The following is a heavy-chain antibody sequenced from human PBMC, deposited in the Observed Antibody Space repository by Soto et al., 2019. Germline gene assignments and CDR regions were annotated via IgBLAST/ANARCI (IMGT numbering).Heavy chain of an antibody. CDR1: GGTFSSYA. D-gene: IGHD1-20*01. CDR2: IIPIFGTA. Sequence: QVQLVQSGAEVKKPGSSVKVSCKASGGTFSSYAISWVRQAPGQGLEWMGGIIPIFGTANYAQKFQGRVTMTAYESTGXAYMELSSLRSEDTAVYYCARGITGTVSYYYGMDVWGQGTTVTVSS. CDR3: ARGITGTVSYYYGMDV. J-gene: IGHJ6*02. V-gene: IGHV1-69*12.